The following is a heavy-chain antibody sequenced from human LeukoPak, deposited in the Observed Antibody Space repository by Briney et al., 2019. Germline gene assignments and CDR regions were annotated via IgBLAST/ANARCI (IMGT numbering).Heavy chain of an antibody. CDR2: IYYTGST. CDR1: GGSISSYF. Sequence: SETLSLTRTVSGGSISSYFWSWIRQPPGKALEWIGYIYYTGSTNYNPSLKSRVTISVDTSKNQFSLKLSSGTAADTALYYCARAPHFYYYMDVWGKGTTVAVSS. V-gene: IGHV4-59*01. CDR3: ARAPHFYYYMDV. J-gene: IGHJ6*03.